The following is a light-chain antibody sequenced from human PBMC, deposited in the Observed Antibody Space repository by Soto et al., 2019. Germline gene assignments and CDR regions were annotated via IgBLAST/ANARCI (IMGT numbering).Light chain of an antibody. J-gene: IGKJ3*01. CDR2: CAS. V-gene: IGKV3-20*01. CDR1: QSVSTTY. Sequence: EIVLTQSPGTLSLSPGERATLSCRASQSVSTTYLAWYQQKPGQAPRLLIYCASSRASGIPHRFSGSGSGTAFTLTISRLDPEDFAVYYGQQYGRSSLTFGPGTKVDIK. CDR3: QQYGRSSLT.